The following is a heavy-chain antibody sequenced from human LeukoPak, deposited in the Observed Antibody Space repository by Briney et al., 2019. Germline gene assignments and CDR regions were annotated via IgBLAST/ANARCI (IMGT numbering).Heavy chain of an antibody. Sequence: VASVKVSCKAFGYGFTSYYIHWVRHAPGQGLEWMGILNPSVGGTTYARKFQGRVTMTRDTSTSTVYMELSSLRSEDTAVYYCARHGSGRYYPAEGRVDYWGQGTLVTVSS. V-gene: IGHV1-46*03. CDR2: LNPSVGGT. CDR3: ARHGSGRYYPAEGRVDY. CDR1: GYGFTSYY. D-gene: IGHD3-10*01. J-gene: IGHJ4*02.